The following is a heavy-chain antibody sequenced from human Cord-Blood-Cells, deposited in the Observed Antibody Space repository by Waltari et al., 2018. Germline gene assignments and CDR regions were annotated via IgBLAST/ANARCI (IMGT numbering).Heavy chain of an antibody. Sequence: QVQLQESGPGLVKPSETLSLTCTVSGGSISSHYWSWIRQPPGKGLEWIGYIYYSGSTNYNPSLKSRGTISVDTSKNQFSLKLSSVTAADTAVYYCARGSSYYYDSSGYYYFDYWGQGTLVTVSS. CDR2: IYYSGST. J-gene: IGHJ4*02. D-gene: IGHD3-22*01. CDR1: GGSISSHY. V-gene: IGHV4-59*11. CDR3: ARGSSYYYDSSGYYYFDY.